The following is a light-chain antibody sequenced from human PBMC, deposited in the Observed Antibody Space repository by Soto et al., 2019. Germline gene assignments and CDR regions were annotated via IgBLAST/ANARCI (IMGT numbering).Light chain of an antibody. CDR3: SSYTSSSTLV. CDR1: SSDVGTYKY. V-gene: IGLV2-14*03. J-gene: IGLJ2*01. CDR2: DVS. Sequence: QSVLTQPASVSASPGQSITISCTGTSSDVGTYKYVSWYQHHPGKAPKLMIYDVSNRPSGVSDRFSGSKSGNTASLIIPGLQTEDEADYYCSSYTSSSTLVFGGGTKVTVL.